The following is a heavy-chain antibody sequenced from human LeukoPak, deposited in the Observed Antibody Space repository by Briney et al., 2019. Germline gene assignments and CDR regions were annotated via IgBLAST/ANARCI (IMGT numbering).Heavy chain of an antibody. CDR2: ISSSSSTI. V-gene: IGHV3-48*04. D-gene: IGHD5-12*01. J-gene: IGHJ4*02. Sequence: GGSLRLSCAASGFTFSSYSMNWVHQAPGKGLEWVSYISSSSSTIYYADSVKGRFTISRDNAKNSLYLQMNSLRAEDTAVYYCARESSSGYSGYDPVAFDYWGQGTLVTVSS. CDR1: GFTFSSYS. CDR3: ARESSSGYSGYDPVAFDY.